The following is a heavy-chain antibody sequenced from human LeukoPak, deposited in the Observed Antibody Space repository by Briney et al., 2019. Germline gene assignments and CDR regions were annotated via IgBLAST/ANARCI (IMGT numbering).Heavy chain of an antibody. J-gene: IGHJ6*03. V-gene: IGHV4-4*07. Sequence: SETLSLTCTVSGGSISSYYWSWIRQPAGKGLEWIGRIYTSGSTNYNPSLKSRVTMSVDTSKNQFSLKLSSVTAADTAVYYCARQGYSSGPTGYMDVWGKGTTVTISS. CDR1: GGSISSYY. CDR2: IYTSGST. CDR3: ARQGYSSGPTGYMDV. D-gene: IGHD6-19*01.